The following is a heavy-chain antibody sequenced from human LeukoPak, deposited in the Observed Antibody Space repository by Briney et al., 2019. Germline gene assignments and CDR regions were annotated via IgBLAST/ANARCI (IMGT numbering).Heavy chain of an antibody. V-gene: IGHV1-2*02. D-gene: IGHD3-16*02. CDR1: GYTFTGYY. J-gene: IGHJ4*02. CDR2: INPNSDDT. Sequence: ASVKVSCKASGYTFTGYYMHWVRQAPGQGLEWMGWINPNSDDTNYAQKFQGRVTMTRDTSISTAYMELSSLRSDDTAVYYCARGTVILSFDYWGQGTLVTVSS. CDR3: ARGTVILSFDY.